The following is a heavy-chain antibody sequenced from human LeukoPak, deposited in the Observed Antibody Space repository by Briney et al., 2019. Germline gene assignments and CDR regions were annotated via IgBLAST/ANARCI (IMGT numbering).Heavy chain of an antibody. V-gene: IGHV4-34*01. D-gene: IGHD3-10*01. CDR3: ARNGLLWFGELYHYYGMDV. CDR2: INHSGST. Sequence: SETLSLTCAVYGGSLSGYYWSWIRQPPGKGLEWIGEINHSGSTNYNPSLKSRVTISVDTSKNQFSLKLSSVTAADTAVYYCARNGLLWFGELYHYYGMDVWGQGTTVTVSS. J-gene: IGHJ6*02. CDR1: GGSLSGYY.